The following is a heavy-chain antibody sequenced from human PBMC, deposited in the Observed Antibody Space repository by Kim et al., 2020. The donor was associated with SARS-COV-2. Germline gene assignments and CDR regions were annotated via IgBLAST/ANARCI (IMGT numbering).Heavy chain of an antibody. Sequence: SQTLSLTCAISGDSVSSNGAAWNWIRQSPWGGFEWLGRTYLSSKWVYDYSESVKSRVPITPDTSKNQFSLQLNSVTHEDTAVYYCARGRPHYYGMDVWGQGTTVPVSS. CDR3: ARGRPHYYGMDV. D-gene: IGHD3-10*01. J-gene: IGHJ6*02. CDR1: GDSVSSNGAA. CDR2: TYLSSKWVY. V-gene: IGHV6-1*01.